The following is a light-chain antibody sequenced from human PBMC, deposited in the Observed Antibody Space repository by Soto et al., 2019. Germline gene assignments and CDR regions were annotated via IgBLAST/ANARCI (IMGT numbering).Light chain of an antibody. CDR2: GAS. V-gene: IGKV3-20*01. Sequence: EIVMTQSPGTLSLSPGERATLSSRPSQSFSSRLAWYQQKPGQAPSLLISGASSRATGIPVRFSGSGSGTDFTLTISRLEPEDFALYYCQHYVERSPITFGQGTKVDIK. CDR3: QHYVERSPIT. CDR1: QSFSSR. J-gene: IGKJ1*01.